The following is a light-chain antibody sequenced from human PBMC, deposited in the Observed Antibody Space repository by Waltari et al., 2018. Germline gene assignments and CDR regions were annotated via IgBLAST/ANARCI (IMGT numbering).Light chain of an antibody. V-gene: IGKV3D-15*01. J-gene: IGKJ1*01. CDR3: QQNSNWPWT. Sequence: EIVMTQSPATLSLSPGETATLSCRASQSVSSSLAWYQQKPGQAPRLLIYGASSRATGIPDRFSGSGSGTEFTLTISSLEPEDVAVYYCQQNSNWPWTFGQGTKVEIK. CDR2: GAS. CDR1: QSVSSS.